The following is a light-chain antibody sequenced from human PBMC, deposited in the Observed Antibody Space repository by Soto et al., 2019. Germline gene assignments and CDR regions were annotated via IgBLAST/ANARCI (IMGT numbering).Light chain of an antibody. Sequence: NFMLTQPHSVSESPGKTVTISCTRSSGSIATNYVQWYQQRPGSAPSPVIFQHSQRPAGVPDRFSGSIDTSSNSASLTISGLKTEDEADYYCQSYDTSLQRVFGGGTKLTVL. CDR3: QSYDTSLQRV. CDR2: QHS. J-gene: IGLJ3*02. V-gene: IGLV6-57*03. CDR1: SGSIATNY.